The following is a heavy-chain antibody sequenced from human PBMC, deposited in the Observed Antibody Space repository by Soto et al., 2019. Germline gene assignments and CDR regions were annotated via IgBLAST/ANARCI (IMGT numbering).Heavy chain of an antibody. D-gene: IGHD1-26*01. J-gene: IGHJ4*02. CDR3: ARDSGSYPRYFDY. CDR1: SDTFTSYY. Sequence: ASVKGSCKAPSDTFTSYYIHWVRQAPGHGLEWMGIISAYNGNTNYAQKLQGRVTMTTDTSTSTAYMELRSLRSDDTAVYYCARDSGSYPRYFDYWGQGTLVTVSS. V-gene: IGHV1-18*04. CDR2: ISAYNGNT.